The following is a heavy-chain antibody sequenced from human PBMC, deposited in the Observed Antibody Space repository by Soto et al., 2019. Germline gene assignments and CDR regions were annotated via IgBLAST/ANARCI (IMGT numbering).Heavy chain of an antibody. Sequence: TGGSLRLSCAASGFTFSSYSMNWVRQAPGKGLEWVSSISSSSSYIYYADSVKGRFTISRDNAKNSLYLQMNSLRAEDTAVYYCARDFYGNYDFWSGYFCWGQGTLVTVSS. CDR2: ISSSSSYI. CDR1: GFTFSSYS. J-gene: IGHJ4*02. CDR3: ARDFYGNYDFWSGYFC. V-gene: IGHV3-21*01. D-gene: IGHD3-3*01.